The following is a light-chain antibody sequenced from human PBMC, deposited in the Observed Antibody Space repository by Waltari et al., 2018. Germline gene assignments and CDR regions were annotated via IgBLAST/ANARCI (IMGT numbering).Light chain of an antibody. J-gene: IGKJ1*01. CDR3: QQYNSYSQTWT. CDR2: KAS. CDR1: QSISSW. Sequence: DIQMTQSPSTLSASVGARVTITCRASQSISSWLAWYQQKPGKAPKLLIYKASSLESGVPSRFSGSGSGTEFTLTISSLQPDDFATYYCQQYNSYSQTWTFGQGTKVEIK. V-gene: IGKV1-5*03.